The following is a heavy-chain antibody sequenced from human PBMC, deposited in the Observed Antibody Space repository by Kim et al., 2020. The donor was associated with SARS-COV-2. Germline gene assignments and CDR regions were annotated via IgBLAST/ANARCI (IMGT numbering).Heavy chain of an antibody. Sequence: GGSLRLSCAASGFTFSSYGMHWVRQAPGKGLEWVAVIWYDGSNKYYADSVKGRFTISRDNSKNTLYLQMNSLRAEDTAVYYCARDLGQWLVKGLDYWGQGTLVTVSS. CDR1: GFTFSSYG. CDR2: IWYDGSNK. CDR3: ARDLGQWLVKGLDY. D-gene: IGHD6-19*01. J-gene: IGHJ4*02. V-gene: IGHV3-33*01.